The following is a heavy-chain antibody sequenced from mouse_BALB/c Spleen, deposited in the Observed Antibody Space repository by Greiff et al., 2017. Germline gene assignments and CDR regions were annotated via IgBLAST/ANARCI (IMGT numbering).Heavy chain of an antibody. Sequence: GQLQQSGAELVKPGASVKLSCTASGFNIKDTYMHWVKQRPEQGLEWIGRIDPANGNTKYDPKFQGKATITADTSSNTAYLQLSSLTSEDTAVYYCARSYYYGSSPFDYWGQGTTLTVSS. CDR2: IDPANGNT. CDR3: ARSYYYGSSPFDY. V-gene: IGHV14-3*02. J-gene: IGHJ2*01. CDR1: GFNIKDTY. D-gene: IGHD1-1*01.